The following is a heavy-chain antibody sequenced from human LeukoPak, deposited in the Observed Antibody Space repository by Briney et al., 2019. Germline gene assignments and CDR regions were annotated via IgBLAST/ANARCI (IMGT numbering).Heavy chain of an antibody. J-gene: IGHJ4*02. Sequence: SETLSLTCTVSGASISSYHWSWIRQPPGKGLEWIGRIYPSGNTNYNPSLRGRVTMSMDTSKNQFSLELTSVTAADTAVYYCARFPGQTHFDYWGQGTLVTVPS. V-gene: IGHV4-4*07. CDR1: GASISSYH. CDR2: IYPSGNT. CDR3: ARFPGQTHFDY.